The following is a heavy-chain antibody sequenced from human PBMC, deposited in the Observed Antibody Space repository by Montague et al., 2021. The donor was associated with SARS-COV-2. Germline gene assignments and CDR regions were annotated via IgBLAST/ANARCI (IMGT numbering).Heavy chain of an antibody. V-gene: IGHV4-30-2*01. Sequence: TLSLTCAVSGGSISSGGYSWSWIRRPPGKGLEWIGYMYHSGSTYYKLSLKSRVTISVDRSKNQVSLKLTSVTAADTAVYYCARGKSYYDILTGYYRVSWFDPWGQGTLVTVSS. J-gene: IGHJ5*02. CDR1: GGSISSGGYS. CDR2: MYHSGST. D-gene: IGHD3-9*01. CDR3: ARGKSYYDILTGYYRVSWFDP.